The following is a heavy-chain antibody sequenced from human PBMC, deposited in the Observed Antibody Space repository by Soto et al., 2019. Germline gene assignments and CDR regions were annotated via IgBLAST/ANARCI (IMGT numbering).Heavy chain of an antibody. CDR1: GGSISSHY. J-gene: IGHJ3*01. Sequence: QVQLQESGPGLVKPSETLSLTCTVSGGSISSHYWSWIRQPPGKGLAGIGYIYYSGSTNYNPSLKSLVTISVATSKNQFSLKLSSVTAANTAVYYCAGSYCSSTSCYNYDAFDLWCQGTMVPVSS. CDR3: AGSYCSSTSCYNYDAFDL. D-gene: IGHD2-2*02. V-gene: IGHV4-59*11. CDR2: IYYSGST.